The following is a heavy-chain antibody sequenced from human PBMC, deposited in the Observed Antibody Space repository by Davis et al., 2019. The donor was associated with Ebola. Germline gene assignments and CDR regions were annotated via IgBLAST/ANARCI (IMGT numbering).Heavy chain of an antibody. CDR1: GFTFSSYA. CDR2: INHSGNT. CDR3: ARHCSSTSCSYFDY. J-gene: IGHJ4*02. V-gene: IGHV4-34*01. D-gene: IGHD2-2*01. Sequence: ESLKISCAASGFTFSSYAMSWVRQPPGKGLEWIGEINHSGNTNYNPSLKSRVTISIDTSKNQFSLKLSSVTAADTTMYYCARHCSSTSCSYFDYWGQGTLVTVSS.